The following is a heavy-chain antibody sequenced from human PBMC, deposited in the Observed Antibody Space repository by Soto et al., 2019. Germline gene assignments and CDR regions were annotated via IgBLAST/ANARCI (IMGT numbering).Heavy chain of an antibody. CDR3: ARDKRSYFDY. V-gene: IGHV4-31*03. J-gene: IGHJ4*02. CDR2: IYYSGST. CDR1: GGSISSGGYY. Sequence: SETLSLTCTVSGGSISSGGYYWSWIRQHPGKGLEWIGYIYYSGSTYYNPSLKSRVTISVDTSKNQFSLKLSSVTAADTAVYYCARDKRSYFDYWGQGTLVTVSS.